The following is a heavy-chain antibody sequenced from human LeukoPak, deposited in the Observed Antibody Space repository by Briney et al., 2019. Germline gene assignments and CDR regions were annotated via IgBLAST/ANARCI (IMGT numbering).Heavy chain of an antibody. CDR1: GGSLSSYY. V-gene: IGHV4-4*07. J-gene: IGHJ6*03. Sequence: SETLSLTCTVSGGSLSSYYWSWIRQPAGKGLEWIGRIYTSGSTNYNPSLKSRVTMSVDTSKNQFSLKLSSVTAADTAVYYCARGSRDRRSYSGSYYYYYMDVWGKGTTVTVSS. CDR2: IYTSGST. CDR3: ARGSRDRRSYSGSYYYYYMDV. D-gene: IGHD1-26*01.